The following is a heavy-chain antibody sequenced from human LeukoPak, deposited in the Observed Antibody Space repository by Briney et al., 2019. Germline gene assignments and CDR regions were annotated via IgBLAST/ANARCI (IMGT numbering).Heavy chain of an antibody. V-gene: IGHV3-23*01. Sequence: GGSLRLSCAASGFTFNNYAMTWVRQAPGKGLEWVSTISDSVSGGSTYYADSVKGRFTISRNNSKNTLYLQMNSLRAEDTAVYYCAKDRTGYSYGYFLSPWGQGTLVTVSS. CDR3: AKDRTGYSYGYFLSP. J-gene: IGHJ5*02. D-gene: IGHD5-18*01. CDR2: ISDSVSGGST. CDR1: GFTFNNYA.